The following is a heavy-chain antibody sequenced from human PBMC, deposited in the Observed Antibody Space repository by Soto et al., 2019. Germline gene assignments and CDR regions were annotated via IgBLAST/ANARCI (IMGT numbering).Heavy chain of an antibody. D-gene: IGHD2-15*01. CDR1: GGSISTYY. Sequence: QVQLQESGPGLVKPSETLSLTCTVSGGSISTYYWSWIRQPPGKGLEWIGYVYYSGSTNYNPSLKSRATISVDTSNNQFSLNLISVTAADTAVYYCAREHCRGGSCYSWGFDYWGQGTLVTVSS. V-gene: IGHV4-59*01. J-gene: IGHJ4*02. CDR3: AREHCRGGSCYSWGFDY. CDR2: VYYSGST.